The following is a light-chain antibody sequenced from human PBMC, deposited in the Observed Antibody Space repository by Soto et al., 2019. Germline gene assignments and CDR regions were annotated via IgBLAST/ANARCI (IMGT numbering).Light chain of an antibody. CDR3: HQYGCSPRT. Sequence: EIVLTQSPGTLSLSPGERATLSCRASQSVTSSYLAWYQQKPGQAPRLLIYGASSRATGIPNTFSGSGSGTDFTLTISRLEPEDLAVYYCHQYGCSPRTFGQGTKLEIK. J-gene: IGKJ2*01. CDR1: QSVTSSY. CDR2: GAS. V-gene: IGKV3-20*01.